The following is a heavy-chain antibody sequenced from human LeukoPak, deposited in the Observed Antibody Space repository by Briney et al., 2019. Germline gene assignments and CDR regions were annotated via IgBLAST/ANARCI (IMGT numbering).Heavy chain of an antibody. CDR2: IYYSGST. V-gene: IGHV4-59*12. CDR3: ARDAGHQLSRRNYYAMDV. J-gene: IGHJ6*02. CDR1: GGSIRSYY. D-gene: IGHD1-1*01. Sequence: SETLSLTCSVSGGSIRSYYWSWIRQPPGKGLELIGYIYYSGSTNYNPSLKSRVTISVDTSKNQFSLKLSSVTAADTAVYYCARDAGHQLSRRNYYAMDVWGQGTTVTVSS.